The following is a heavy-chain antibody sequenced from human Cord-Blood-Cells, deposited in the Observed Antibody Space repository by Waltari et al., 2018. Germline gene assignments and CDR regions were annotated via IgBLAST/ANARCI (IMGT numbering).Heavy chain of an antibody. CDR3: ARVWGSYFDY. CDR2: IYYSGST. J-gene: IGHJ4*02. Sequence: QVQLQESGPGLAKPSETLSPPCTVVGGPISSHSWSWIRQPPGKGLEWIGYIYYSGSTNYNPSLKSRVTISVDTSKNQFSLKLSSVTTADTAVYYCARVWGSYFDYWGQGTLVTVSS. D-gene: IGHD3-16*01. CDR1: GGPISSHS. V-gene: IGHV4-59*11.